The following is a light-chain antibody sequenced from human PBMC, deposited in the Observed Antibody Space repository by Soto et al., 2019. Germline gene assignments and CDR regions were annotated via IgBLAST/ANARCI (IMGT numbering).Light chain of an antibody. Sequence: IVMTQSPATLSVSPGERATLSCRASETVRSNVAWFQQKPGQAPRLLIFGASLRATGIPDRFSGSGSGTDFTLTISRLEPEDLAVYYCQQYDGSVWTFGQGTKVDTK. V-gene: IGKV3-20*01. J-gene: IGKJ1*01. CDR3: QQYDGSVWT. CDR1: ETVRSN. CDR2: GAS.